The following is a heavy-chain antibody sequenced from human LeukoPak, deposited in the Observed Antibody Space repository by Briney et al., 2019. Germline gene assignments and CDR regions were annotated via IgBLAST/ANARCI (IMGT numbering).Heavy chain of an antibody. CDR2: INHSGST. Sequence: SSETLSLTCAVYGGPFSGYYWSWIRQPPGKGLEWIGEINHSGSTNYNPSLKSRVTISVDTSKNQFSLKLSSVTAADTAVYYCGRGIAAAGNYYGGQGTLVTVSS. V-gene: IGHV4-34*01. J-gene: IGHJ4*02. CDR1: GGPFSGYY. CDR3: GRGIAAAGNYY. D-gene: IGHD6-13*01.